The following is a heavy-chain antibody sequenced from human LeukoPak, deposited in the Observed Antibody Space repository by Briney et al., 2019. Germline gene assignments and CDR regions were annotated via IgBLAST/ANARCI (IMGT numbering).Heavy chain of an antibody. Sequence: GGSLRLSCAASGFSVSSNYMTWVRQAPGKGLEWVSIIFGGGSTYYADSVQGRFTTSRDSSNNTLYLQMNSLRVEDTAVYYCAREQKWFGESSSRGDPYYYGMDVWGQGTTVTVSS. CDR3: AREQKWFGESSSRGDPYYYGMDV. V-gene: IGHV3-66*01. CDR2: IFGGGST. CDR1: GFSVSSNY. J-gene: IGHJ6*02. D-gene: IGHD3-10*01.